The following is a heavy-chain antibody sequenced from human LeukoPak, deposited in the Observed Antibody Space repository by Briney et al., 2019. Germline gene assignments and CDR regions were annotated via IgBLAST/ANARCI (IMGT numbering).Heavy chain of an antibody. V-gene: IGHV4-39*01. J-gene: IGHJ3*02. CDR3: ARQWLPPDAFDI. CDR2: IYYSGST. D-gene: IGHD5-12*01. CDR1: GDSISSSGDY. Sequence: SETLSLTCSVSGDSISSSGDYWGWIRQPPGKGLEWIGNIYYSGSTYYNPSLKSRVTIAVDTSKNQFSLKLSSLTAADTAVYYCARQWLPPDAFDIWGQGTMVTVSS.